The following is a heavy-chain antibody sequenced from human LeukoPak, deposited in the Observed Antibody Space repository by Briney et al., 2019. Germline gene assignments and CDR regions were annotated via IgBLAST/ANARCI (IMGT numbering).Heavy chain of an antibody. J-gene: IGHJ5*02. CDR3: ARHDAGRWLQYNWFDP. CDR2: IYYSGST. V-gene: IGHV4-39*01. CDR1: GGSISSSSYY. D-gene: IGHD5-24*01. Sequence: SETLSLTCTVSGGSISSSSYYWGWIRQPPGKGLEWIGSIYYSGSTYYNPSLKSRVTISVDTSKNQFSLKLSSVTAADTAVYYCARHDAGRWLQYNWFDPWGQGTLVTVSS.